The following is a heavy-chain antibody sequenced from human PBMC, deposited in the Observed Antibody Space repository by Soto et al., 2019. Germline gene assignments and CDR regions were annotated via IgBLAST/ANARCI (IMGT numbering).Heavy chain of an antibody. CDR1: GFTFSSFA. CDR3: AKDGVGWVTTVSYFDS. V-gene: IGHV3-23*01. Sequence: EVQLLESGGGLVQSGGSLRLSCAASGFTFSSFAMNWVRQAPGKGLEWVSTISVSGDNTTYADSVKGRFTISRDNSMYTLYLQMNSLRSEDTALYFCAKDGVGWVTTVSYFDSWGQGTRVTVSS. D-gene: IGHD4-4*01. CDR2: ISVSGDNT. J-gene: IGHJ4*02.